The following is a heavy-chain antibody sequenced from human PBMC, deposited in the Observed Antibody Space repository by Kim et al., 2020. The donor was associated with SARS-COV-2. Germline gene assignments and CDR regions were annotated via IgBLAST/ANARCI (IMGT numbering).Heavy chain of an antibody. J-gene: IGHJ4*02. D-gene: IGHD6-13*01. V-gene: IGHV3-48*02. CDR1: GFTFSSYS. CDR3: ARDPIDWSPAAGTDYFDY. Sequence: GGSLRLSCAASGFTFSSYSMNWVRQAPGKGLEWVSYISSSSSTIYYADSVKGRFTISRDNAKNSLYLQMNSLRDEDTAVYYCARDPIDWSPAAGTDYFDYWGQGTLVTVSS. CDR2: ISSSSSTI.